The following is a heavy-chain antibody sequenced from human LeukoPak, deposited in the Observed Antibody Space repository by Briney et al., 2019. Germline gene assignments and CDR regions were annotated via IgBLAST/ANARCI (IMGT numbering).Heavy chain of an antibody. CDR1: GFSFSGYG. Sequence: GGSLRLSCAASGFSFSGYGIHWVRQAPGKGLKWVAFISYDGSNKYYADSVKGRFTISRDNSKNTMYLQMNSLGIEDTAVYYCANRDGSGSLNPDYWGQGTLVTVSS. CDR2: ISYDGSNK. D-gene: IGHD3-10*01. V-gene: IGHV3-30-3*01. CDR3: ANRDGSGSLNPDY. J-gene: IGHJ4*02.